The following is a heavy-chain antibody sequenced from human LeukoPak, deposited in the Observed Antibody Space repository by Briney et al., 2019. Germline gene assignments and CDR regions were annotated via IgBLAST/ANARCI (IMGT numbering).Heavy chain of an antibody. Sequence: SGGSLRLPCAASGFTFSSYAMSWVRQAPGKGLEWVSAISGSGGSTYYADSVKGRFTISRDNSKNTLYLQMNSLRAEDTAVYYCAKEAGYYDSSGYFFDYWGQGTLVTVSS. CDR3: AKEAGYYDSSGYFFDY. CDR2: ISGSGGST. D-gene: IGHD3-22*01. V-gene: IGHV3-23*01. CDR1: GFTFSSYA. J-gene: IGHJ4*02.